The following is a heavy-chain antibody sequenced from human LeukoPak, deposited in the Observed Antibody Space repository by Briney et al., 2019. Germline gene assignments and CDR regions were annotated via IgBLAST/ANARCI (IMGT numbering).Heavy chain of an antibody. D-gene: IGHD6-13*01. CDR1: GFTFSNYA. J-gene: IGHJ4*02. V-gene: IGHV3-30*04. Sequence: GRSLRLSCAASGFTFSNYAMYWVRQAPGKGLEWVAVISYDGSNKYHADSVKGRFTISRDNPKNTLYLQMNSLRPEDTAVYYCARETYSSSWYSYYFDYWGQGTLVTVSS. CDR3: ARETYSSSWYSYYFDY. CDR2: ISYDGSNK.